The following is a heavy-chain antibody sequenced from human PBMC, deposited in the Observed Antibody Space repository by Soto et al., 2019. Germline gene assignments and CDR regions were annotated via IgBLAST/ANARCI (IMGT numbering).Heavy chain of an antibody. CDR3: ARMLSAWAFDY. J-gene: IGHJ4*02. CDR1: GGSISGNF. V-gene: IGHV4-59*01. D-gene: IGHD3-16*01. CDR2: IYYSGDS. Sequence: QVQLQESGPGLVKPSETLSLTCTVSGGSISGNFWAWIRQPPGKGLEWIGYIYYSGDSNYSPSLKSRVTLSVHTSENPFSLKLSSVTAADTAVYYCARMLSAWAFDYWGQGTLVTVSA.